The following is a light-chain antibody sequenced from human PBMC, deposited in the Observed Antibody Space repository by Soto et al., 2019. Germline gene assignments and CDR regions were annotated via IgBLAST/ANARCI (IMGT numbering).Light chain of an antibody. V-gene: IGLV2-14*01. CDR1: SSDVGAFNY. CDR3: CSYAGGSIYV. Sequence: QSALTQPGSVSGSPGQSITISCTGTSSDVGAFNYVSWYLQYPGKAPKLMIYEVGNRPSGVSNRFSGSKSGNTASLTISGLQAEDVADYYCCSYAGGSIYVFGTGTKLTV. CDR2: EVG. J-gene: IGLJ1*01.